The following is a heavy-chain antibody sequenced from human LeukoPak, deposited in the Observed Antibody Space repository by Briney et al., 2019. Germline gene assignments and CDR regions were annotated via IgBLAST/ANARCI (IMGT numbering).Heavy chain of an antibody. J-gene: IGHJ4*02. CDR2: IRPDANDG. Sequence: GESLRLSCAASGFTFSHYWMAWVRQAPGKGLEWVAIIRPDANDGSYVDSVKGRFTISRDNAKNSLYLQLNSLRAEDTAVYFCARADWGSIDYWGQGALVTVSS. D-gene: IGHD7-27*01. CDR3: ARADWGSIDY. CDR1: GFTFSHYW. V-gene: IGHV3-7*01.